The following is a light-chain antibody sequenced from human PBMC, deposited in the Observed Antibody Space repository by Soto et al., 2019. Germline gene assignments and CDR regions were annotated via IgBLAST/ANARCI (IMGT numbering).Light chain of an antibody. V-gene: IGKV1-39*01. J-gene: IGKJ1*01. CDR1: QNIRKY. Sequence: DIQMTQSPSSLSASVGDRFTFTCRASQNIRKYLNWYQQKPGKAPKLLIYAASTLQSGVPSRFSGSGSGTDFTLTISSLQPEDFATYYCQQSYSTPWTFGQGTKVDIK. CDR2: AAS. CDR3: QQSYSTPWT.